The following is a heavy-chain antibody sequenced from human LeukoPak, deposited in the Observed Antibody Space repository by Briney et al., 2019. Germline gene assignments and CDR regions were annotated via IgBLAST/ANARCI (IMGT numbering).Heavy chain of an antibody. CDR2: IYTTGST. V-gene: IGHV4-61*02. CDR3: ARVVWFGELFN. D-gene: IGHD3-10*01. J-gene: IGHJ4*02. CDR1: GGSISSGSYY. Sequence: SQTLSLTCTVSGGSISSGSYYWSWIRQPAGKGLEWIGRIYTTGSTNYNPSLKSRVTISVDTSKNQFFLKLSSVTAADTAVYYCARVVWFGELFNWGQGTLVTVSS.